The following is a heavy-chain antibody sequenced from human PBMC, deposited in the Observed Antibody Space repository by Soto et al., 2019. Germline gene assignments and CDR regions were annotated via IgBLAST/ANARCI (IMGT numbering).Heavy chain of an antibody. CDR1: GGSISSSSYY. CDR2: IYYSGST. Sequence: SETLSLTCTVSGGSISSSSYYWGWIRQPPGKGLEWIGSIYYSGSTYYNPSLKSRVTISVDTSKNQFSLKLSSVTAADTAVYYCARRGDLQGFPPDEPVWFGFSGQEVYFDYWGQGTLVTVSS. CDR3: ARRGDLQGFPPDEPVWFGFSGQEVYFDY. V-gene: IGHV4-39*01. D-gene: IGHD3-10*01. J-gene: IGHJ4*02.